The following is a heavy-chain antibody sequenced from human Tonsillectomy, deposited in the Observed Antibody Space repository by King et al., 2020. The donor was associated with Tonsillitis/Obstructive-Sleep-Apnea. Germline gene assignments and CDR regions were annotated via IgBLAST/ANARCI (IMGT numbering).Heavy chain of an antibody. J-gene: IGHJ4*02. V-gene: IGHV3-66*01. CDR3: ARGETIGIRRDQGY. CDR2: IYSADST. CDR1: GFTATSNY. D-gene: IGHD4/OR15-4a*01. Sequence: VQLVESGGGLVQPGGSLRLSCVGPGFTATSNYMTWVRQAPGKGLEGVTVIYSADSTQYADSVKGRFIISKDKSQNTLYLRMNRLTVDDTAVYYRARGETIGIRRDQGYRGQGTLVTVSS.